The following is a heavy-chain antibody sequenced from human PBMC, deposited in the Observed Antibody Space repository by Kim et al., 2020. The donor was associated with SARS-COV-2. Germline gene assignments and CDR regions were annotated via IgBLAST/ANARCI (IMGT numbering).Heavy chain of an antibody. CDR2: IYDSGST. Sequence: SETLSLTCTGSGGSIRSSSYHWGWSRQPSGKALEWFGRIYDSGSTYYNPALKRRVTISVHTSKNQFSLKLSSVTAADTAVYYCASLRRDGYNNYFDYWGQGILVIVSS. CDR1: GGSIRSSSYH. D-gene: IGHD5-12*01. CDR3: ASLRRDGYNNYFDY. J-gene: IGHJ4*02. V-gene: IGHV4-39*01.